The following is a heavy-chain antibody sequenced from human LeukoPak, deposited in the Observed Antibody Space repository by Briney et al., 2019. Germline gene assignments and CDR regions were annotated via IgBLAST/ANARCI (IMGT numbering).Heavy chain of an antibody. J-gene: IGHJ1*01. D-gene: IGHD3-3*01. Sequence: SETLSLTCTVSGYSISSGYYWGWIRQPPGKGLEWIGSIYHSGSTCYNPSLKSRVTISVDTSKNQFSLKLSSVTAADTAVYYCARGVAMAVYFQHWGQGTLVTVSS. CDR1: GYSISSGYY. V-gene: IGHV4-38-2*02. CDR3: ARGVAMAVYFQH. CDR2: IYHSGST.